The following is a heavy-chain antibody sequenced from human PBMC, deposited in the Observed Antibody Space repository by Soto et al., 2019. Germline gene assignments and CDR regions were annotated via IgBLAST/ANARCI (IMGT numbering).Heavy chain of an antibody. J-gene: IGHJ4*02. CDR2: IYYSGST. D-gene: IGHD2-8*01. CDR1: GGSVSSGSYY. CDR3: ARAQIVYARFDY. Sequence: QVQLQESGPGLVKPSETLSLTCTVSGGSVSSGSYYWSWIRQPPGKGLEWIGYIYYSGSTNYNPSLKSRVTISVDTSKNQYSLKLSSVTAADTAVYYCARAQIVYARFDYWGQGTLVTVSS. V-gene: IGHV4-61*01.